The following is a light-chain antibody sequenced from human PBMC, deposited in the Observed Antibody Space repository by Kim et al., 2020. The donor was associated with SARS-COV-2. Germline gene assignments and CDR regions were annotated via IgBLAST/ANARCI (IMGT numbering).Light chain of an antibody. V-gene: IGLV8-61*01. CDR2: STN. CDR3: VLYMGSGTWV. CDR1: SGSVSTSYY. J-gene: IGLJ3*02. Sequence: THYPSFSVSPGGTVTLTCGLSSGSVSTSYYPSWYQQTPGQAPRTLIYSTNTRSSGVPDRFSGSILGNKAALTITGAQADDESDYYCVLYMGSGTWVFGGGTQLTVL.